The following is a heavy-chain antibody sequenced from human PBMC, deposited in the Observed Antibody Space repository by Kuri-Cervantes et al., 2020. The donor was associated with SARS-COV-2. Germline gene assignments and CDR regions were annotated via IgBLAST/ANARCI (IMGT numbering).Heavy chain of an antibody. J-gene: IGHJ4*02. CDR1: GFTFSNAW. Sequence: GGSLRLSCAASGFTFSNAWMSWVRQAPGKGLEWVAVISYDGSNKYYADSVKGRFTISRDNAKNSLYLQMNSLRVEDTALYYCARAYGDYVFREGLDSWGQGTLVTVSS. CDR2: ISYDGSNK. CDR3: ARAYGDYVFREGLDS. V-gene: IGHV3-30-3*01. D-gene: IGHD4-17*01.